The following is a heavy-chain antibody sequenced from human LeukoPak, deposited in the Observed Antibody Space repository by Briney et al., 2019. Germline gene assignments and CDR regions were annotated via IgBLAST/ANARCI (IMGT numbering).Heavy chain of an antibody. D-gene: IGHD2-15*01. J-gene: IGHJ4*02. CDR2: VSGSSNRI. CDR3: ARAQNVVVVAAPLDY. Sequence: GGSLRLSCAASGFTFTTYAMSWVRQAPGKGLEWISVVSGSSNRIYYADSVKGRFTISRDNSKNTVYLQMNSLRVEDTAIYWCARAQNVVVVAAPLDYWGRGSLVTVSS. V-gene: IGHV3-23*01. CDR1: GFTFTTYA.